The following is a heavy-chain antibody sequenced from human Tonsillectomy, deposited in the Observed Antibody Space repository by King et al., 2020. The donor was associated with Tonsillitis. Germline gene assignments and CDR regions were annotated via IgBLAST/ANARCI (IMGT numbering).Heavy chain of an antibody. CDR2: INSYNGNT. CDR1: GYTFISYG. D-gene: IGHD5-12*01. V-gene: IGHV1-18*04. Sequence: VQLVESGAEVKKPGASVKVSCKASGYTFISYGISWVRQAPGQGLEWMGWINSYNGNTKYAQKLQGRLTMTTDTSTSTAYMDLRSLRSDDTAGYYCARDSGYDWFGVDYWGQGTLVTVSS. J-gene: IGHJ4*02. CDR3: ARDSGYDWFGVDY.